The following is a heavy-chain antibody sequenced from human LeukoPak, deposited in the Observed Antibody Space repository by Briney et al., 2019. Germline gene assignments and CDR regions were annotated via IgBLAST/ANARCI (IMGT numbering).Heavy chain of an antibody. CDR1: GGSITSYY. Sequence: SETLSLTCSVSGGSITSYYWSWIRQPPGRGLEWIGYIYDSGSTNYNPSLKSRVTISGDTSKNQFSLKLTSVTAADTAVYYCARLLRITGWYFDLWGRGTLVTVSS. V-gene: IGHV4-59*01. D-gene: IGHD1-14*01. CDR2: IYDSGST. J-gene: IGHJ2*01. CDR3: ARLLRITGWYFDL.